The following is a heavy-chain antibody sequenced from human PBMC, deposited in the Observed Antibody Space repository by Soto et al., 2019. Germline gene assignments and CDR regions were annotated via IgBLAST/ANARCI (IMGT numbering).Heavy chain of an antibody. J-gene: IGHJ3*02. CDR1: GGTLSEHG. CDR2: TIPVFNTA. V-gene: IGHV1-69*06. D-gene: IGHD3-10*01. CDR3: ARCVYGSGNNYAGPGAVNI. Sequence: QVQLEQSGAEVKKPGSSVKISCKASGGTLSEHGVSWLRQAPGQGLEWVGGTIPVFNTAQYAPKFQGRGTIAADKSTNIAYMKLGSLRSVDTAVYYCARCVYGSGNNYAGPGAVNIWGQGTLVIVSS.